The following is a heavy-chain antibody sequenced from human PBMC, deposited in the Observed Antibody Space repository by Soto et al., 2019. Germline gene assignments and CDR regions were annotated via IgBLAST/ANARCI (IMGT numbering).Heavy chain of an antibody. J-gene: IGHJ6*02. CDR2: ISSSGSTI. D-gene: IGHD6-13*01. V-gene: IGHV3-48*03. Sequence: HPGGSLRLSCAASGFTFSSYEMNWVRQAPGKGLEWVSYISSSGSTIYYADSVKGRFTISRDNAKNSLYLQINSLRAEDTAVYYCAREGGDIAAAGASYYYYYGMDVWGQGTTVTVSS. CDR1: GFTFSSYE. CDR3: AREGGDIAAAGASYYYYYGMDV.